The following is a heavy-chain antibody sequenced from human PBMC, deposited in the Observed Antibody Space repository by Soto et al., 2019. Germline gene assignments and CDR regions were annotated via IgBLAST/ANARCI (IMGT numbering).Heavy chain of an antibody. CDR1: GDSVSSNSVA. CDR3: VRGIVGDYSEGFDI. D-gene: IGHD1-26*01. CDR2: TYYISKWYN. J-gene: IGHJ3*02. Sequence: PSQTLSLTCAISGDSVSSNSVAWNWIRQSPSRGLEWLGRTYYISKWYNDYGISVKSRITINPDTSNNQISLQLNSVTPEDTAVYYCVRGIVGDYSEGFDIWGQGTMVTVSS. V-gene: IGHV6-1*01.